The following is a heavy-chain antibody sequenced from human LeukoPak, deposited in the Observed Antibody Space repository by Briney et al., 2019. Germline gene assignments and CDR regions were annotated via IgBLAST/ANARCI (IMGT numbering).Heavy chain of an antibody. CDR2: IHHSGNT. Sequence: SETLSLTCAVSGGSVSSDNWWSWVRQPPGKGLEWIGEIHHSGNTNYSPSLKSRVTISLDKSRNQFSLKLNSVTAADTAVYYCCKAGGLFTAGRGQGTL. D-gene: IGHD3-10*01. J-gene: IGHJ4*02. CDR3: CKAGGLFTAG. V-gene: IGHV4-4*02. CDR1: GGSVSSDNW.